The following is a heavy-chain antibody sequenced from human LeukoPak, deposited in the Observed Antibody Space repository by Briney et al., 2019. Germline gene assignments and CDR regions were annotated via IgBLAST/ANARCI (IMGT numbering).Heavy chain of an antibody. CDR1: GFTFSSSA. D-gene: IGHD2-2*01. CDR3: AKDGCSSTSCHLDY. J-gene: IGHJ4*02. V-gene: IGHV3-30*04. Sequence: GRSLRLSCAASGFTFSSSAMHWVRQAPGKGLEWVAVISYDGSNKYYADSVKGRFTISRDNSKNTLYLQMNSLRAEDTAVYYCAKDGCSSTSCHLDYWGQGTLVTVSS. CDR2: ISYDGSNK.